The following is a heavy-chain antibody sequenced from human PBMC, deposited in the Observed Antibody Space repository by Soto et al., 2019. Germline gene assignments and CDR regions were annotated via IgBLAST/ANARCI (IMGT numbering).Heavy chain of an antibody. Sequence: SETLSLTCAVHSGSFSSYYCTWTRQPPVNGLEFIGEIHPILDTYYNPSLSNRFTISLYTSKIHFSLRLTSVTAADTSVYFCSRGSDHHKGGRTRGQRTLVPVSS. CDR2: IHPILDT. D-gene: IGHD2-21*01. J-gene: IGHJ1*01. CDR3: SRGSDHHKGGRT. CDR1: SGSFSSYY. V-gene: IGHV4-34*01.